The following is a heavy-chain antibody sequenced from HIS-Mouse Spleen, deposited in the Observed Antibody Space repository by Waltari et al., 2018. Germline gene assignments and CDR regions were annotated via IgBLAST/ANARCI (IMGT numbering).Heavy chain of an antibody. V-gene: IGHV4-39*07. CDR2: IYYSGGT. Sequence: QLQLQESGPGLVKPSETLSLTCTVSGGSISSSSYYWGWIRQPPGKGLEWIGSIYYSGGTYHNPTLKGRVTISVDTSKNQFSLKLSSVTAADTAVYYCAREIPYSSSWYDWYFDLWGRGTLVTVSS. CDR1: GGSISSSSYY. J-gene: IGHJ2*01. D-gene: IGHD6-13*01. CDR3: AREIPYSSSWYDWYFDL.